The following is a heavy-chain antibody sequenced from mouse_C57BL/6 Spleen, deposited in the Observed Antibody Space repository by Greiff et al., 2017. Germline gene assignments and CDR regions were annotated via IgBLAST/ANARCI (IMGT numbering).Heavy chain of an antibody. D-gene: IGHD2-4*01. CDR1: GFTFSSYA. Sequence: EVQLVESGGGLVKPGGSLKLSCAASGFTFSSYAMSWVRQTPEKRLEWVATISDGGSYTYYPDNVKGRFTISRDNAKNNLYLQMRHLKSEDTAMSYCARARDYPVYFDFWGQGTTLTVSS. CDR2: ISDGGSYT. J-gene: IGHJ2*01. CDR3: ARARDYPVYFDF. V-gene: IGHV5-4*01.